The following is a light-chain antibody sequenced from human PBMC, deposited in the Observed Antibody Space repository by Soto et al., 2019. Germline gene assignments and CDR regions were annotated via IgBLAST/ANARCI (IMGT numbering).Light chain of an antibody. CDR1: QSFSSSY. J-gene: IGKJ1*01. CDR3: QQYSNSAWT. CDR2: GAS. V-gene: IGKV3-20*01. Sequence: EIVLTQSPGTLSLSPGERATLSCRASQSFSSSYLAWYQQKPGQAPRLLISGASSRATGIPDRFSGSGSESDSTLTITRLEPEDFAVYYCQQYSNSAWTFGQGT.